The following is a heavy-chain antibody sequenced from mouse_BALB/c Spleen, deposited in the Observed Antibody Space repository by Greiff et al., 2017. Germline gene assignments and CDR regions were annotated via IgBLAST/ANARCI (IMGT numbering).Heavy chain of an antibody. CDR3: ARERMYGNYELGAMDY. CDR2: IAPGSGST. CDR1: GYTFTSYW. V-gene: IGHV1S41*01. D-gene: IGHD2-10*02. Sequence: DLVKPGASVKLSCKASGYTFTSYWINWIKQRPGQGLEWIGRIAPGSGSTYYNEMFKGKATLTVDTSSSTAYIQLSSLSSEDSAVYVCARERMYGNYELGAMDYWGQGTSVTVSS. J-gene: IGHJ4*01.